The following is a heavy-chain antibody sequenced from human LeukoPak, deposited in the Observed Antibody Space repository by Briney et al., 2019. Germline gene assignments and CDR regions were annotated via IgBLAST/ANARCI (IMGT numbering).Heavy chain of an antibody. D-gene: IGHD1-26*01. Sequence: SETLSLTCTDPGGSISRYYSSWVRQPPGKGLEWIGYIYYSGSTNYNPSLKRRVTISVDTSKNQFSLKLSSVTAADTAVYYCARGGAHYIVGATTIADYWGQGTLATVSS. V-gene: IGHV4-59*01. J-gene: IGHJ4*02. CDR3: ARGGAHYIVGATTIADY. CDR2: IYYSGST. CDR1: GGSISRYY.